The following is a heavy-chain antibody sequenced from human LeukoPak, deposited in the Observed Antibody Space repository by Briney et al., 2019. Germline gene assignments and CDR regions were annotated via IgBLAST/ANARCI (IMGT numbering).Heavy chain of an antibody. J-gene: IGHJ6*02. D-gene: IGHD3-3*01. CDR1: GFTFSSYS. V-gene: IGHV3-21*01. Sequence: GGSLRLSCAASGFTFSSYSMNWVRQAPGKGLEWVSSISSSSSYIYYADSVKGRFTISRDNAKNSLYLQMNSLRAEDTAVYYCANQDFWSGLYGMDVWGQGTTVTVSS. CDR2: ISSSSSYI. CDR3: ANQDFWSGLYGMDV.